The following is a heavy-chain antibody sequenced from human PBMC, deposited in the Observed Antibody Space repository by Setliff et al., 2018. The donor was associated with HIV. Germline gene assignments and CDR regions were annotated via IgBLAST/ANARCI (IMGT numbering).Heavy chain of an antibody. CDR1: GGTFSRYA. Sequence: SVKVSCKTSGGTFSRYAISWVRQAPGQGLEWMGGIIPIFATTNYAQKFQGRVTITADESTSTAYMELSSLRSEDTAVYYCARGPRYNWNSYYYMDVWGKGTTVTVSS. V-gene: IGHV1-69*13. CDR3: ARGPRYNWNSYYYMDV. J-gene: IGHJ6*03. CDR2: IIPIFATT. D-gene: IGHD1-20*01.